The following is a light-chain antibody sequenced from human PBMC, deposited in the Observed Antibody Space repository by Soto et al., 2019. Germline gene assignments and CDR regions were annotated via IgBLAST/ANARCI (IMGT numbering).Light chain of an antibody. CDR2: EVS. V-gene: IGLV2-23*02. CDR3: CAYAGSRVI. J-gene: IGLJ2*01. CDR1: SSDIGSYNL. Sequence: QSALTQPASVSGSPGQSITISCTGTSSDIGSYNLVSWYQQYPGKAPQLIIHEVSKWPSGVSDRFSGSKSGTTASLTISGLQAEDEAYYYCCAYAGSRVILGGGTKVTVL.